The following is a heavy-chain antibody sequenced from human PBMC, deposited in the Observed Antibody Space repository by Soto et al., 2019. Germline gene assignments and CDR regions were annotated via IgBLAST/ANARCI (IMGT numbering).Heavy chain of an antibody. J-gene: IGHJ4*02. CDR1: GFTFSNYA. Sequence: PXGSLRLSCAASGFTFSNYAMSWVRQAPGKGLEWVSGISGSGASAYYADSVKGRFTISRDNSKNTLYLQINSLRAEDTADYYCARMRPYDYVWGSYPLDYFDFWGQGTLVTVSS. CDR3: ARMRPYDYVWGSYPLDYFDF. CDR2: ISGSGASA. V-gene: IGHV3-23*01. D-gene: IGHD3-16*02.